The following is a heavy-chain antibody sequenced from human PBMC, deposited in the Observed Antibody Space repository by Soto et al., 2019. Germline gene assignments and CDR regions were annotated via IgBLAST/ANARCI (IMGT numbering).Heavy chain of an antibody. CDR3: ARECSGGSCYGIFDL. CDR2: ISSTSSTM. D-gene: IGHD2-15*01. CDR1: VFTFSSYS. Sequence: GPLRLSGVASVFTFSSYSMNWVRQAPGKGLKWVSYISSTSSTMYYADSVKGRFSISRDNAKNSLYLQMNSLRDEDTAVYYCARECSGGSCYGIFDLWGQGTVVTVS. V-gene: IGHV3-48*02. J-gene: IGHJ3*01.